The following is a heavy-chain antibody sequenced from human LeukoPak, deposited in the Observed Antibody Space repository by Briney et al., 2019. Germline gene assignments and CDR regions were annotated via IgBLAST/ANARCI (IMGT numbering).Heavy chain of an antibody. CDR1: GFTVSSNY. D-gene: IGHD5-18*01. V-gene: IGHV3-66*01. CDR3: ATEGSSYGYFDY. Sequence: GGSLRLSCAASGFTVSSNYMSWVRQAPGKGLEWVSVIYSGGNTYYADSVKGRFTISRDNSKNTLYLQMNSLRAEDTAVYYCATEGSSYGYFDYWGQGTLVTVSS. CDR2: IYSGGNT. J-gene: IGHJ4*02.